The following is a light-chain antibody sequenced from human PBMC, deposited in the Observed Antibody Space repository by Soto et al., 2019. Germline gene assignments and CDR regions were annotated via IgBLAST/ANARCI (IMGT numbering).Light chain of an antibody. CDR1: SSDVGSYNL. V-gene: IGLV2-23*02. CDR2: EVS. Sequence: QSVLTQPASVSGSPGQSITISCTGTSSDVGSYNLVSWYQQRPGKAPKLMIYEVSKRPSGVSNRFSGSKSGNTASLTISGLRAEDEADYYCCSYAGSSTYVFGTGTKVTVL. CDR3: CSYAGSSTYV. J-gene: IGLJ1*01.